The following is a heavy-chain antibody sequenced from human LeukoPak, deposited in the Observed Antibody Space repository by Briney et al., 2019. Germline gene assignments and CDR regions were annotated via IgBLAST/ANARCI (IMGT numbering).Heavy chain of an antibody. CDR1: GFTFDDYG. CDR2: INWNGGST. D-gene: IGHD3-16*01. J-gene: IGHJ4*02. Sequence: GGSLRLSCAASGFTFDDYGMSWVRHAPGKGLEWVSGINWNGGSTGYADSVKGRFIISRDNAKSSLFLQMNSLRAEDTSVYYCVRDQGGAVSYWGQGTLVTVSS. V-gene: IGHV3-20*04. CDR3: VRDQGGAVSY.